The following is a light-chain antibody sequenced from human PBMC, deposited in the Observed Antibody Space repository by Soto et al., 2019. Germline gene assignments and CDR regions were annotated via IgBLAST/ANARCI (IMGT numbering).Light chain of an antibody. CDR1: QSVSYN. J-gene: IGKJ2*01. Sequence: EIVMTQSPATLSVSPGERATLSCRASQSVSYNLAWYQQKPGQAPRLLIYGASTRATGIPARFSGSGSGTEFTLTISSLQSEDFAVYYCQQSNNWPYTFGQGTKVDIK. CDR2: GAS. CDR3: QQSNNWPYT. V-gene: IGKV3-15*01.